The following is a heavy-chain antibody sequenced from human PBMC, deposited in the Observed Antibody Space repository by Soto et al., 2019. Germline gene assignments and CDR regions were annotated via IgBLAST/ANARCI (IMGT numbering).Heavy chain of an antibody. CDR3: AIVDYYDSSGYYSYAPG. J-gene: IGHJ4*02. CDR1: GGSFSGYY. CDR2: INHSGST. V-gene: IGHV4-34*01. D-gene: IGHD3-22*01. Sequence: PSETLSLTCAVYGGSFSGYYWSWIRQPPGKGLEWIGEINHSGSTNYNPSLKSRVTISVDTSKNQFSLKLSSVTAADTAVYYCAIVDYYDSSGYYSYAPGWGQGTLVTVSS.